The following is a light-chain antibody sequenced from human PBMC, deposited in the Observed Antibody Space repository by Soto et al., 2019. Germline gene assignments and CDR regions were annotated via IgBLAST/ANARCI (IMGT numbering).Light chain of an antibody. V-gene: IGLV2-14*01. Sequence: QSVLTQPASVSGSPGQSITISCTGTSSDVGGYNYVSWYQQHPGKAPKLMIYDVSNRPSGVSNRFSGSKSGNTASLTISGLQAEDEGDYYCSSYTTSYLVVCGGGTKVTVL. CDR1: SSDVGGYNY. CDR3: SSYTTSYLVV. CDR2: DVS. J-gene: IGLJ2*01.